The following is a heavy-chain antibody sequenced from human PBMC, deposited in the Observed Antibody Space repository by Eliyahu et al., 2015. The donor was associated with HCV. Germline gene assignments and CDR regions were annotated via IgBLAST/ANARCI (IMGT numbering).Heavy chain of an antibody. J-gene: IGHJ4*02. Sequence: EVQLVESGGGLVKPGGSLRLSCAASGFXFSNAWMSWVRQAPXKGLEWVGRIKSKTDGGTTDYAAPVKGRFTISRDDSKNTLYLQMNSLKTEDTAVYYCTTDRLSSVVWFGEFFREPGNRVDFDYWGQGTLVTVSS. CDR2: IKSKTDGGTT. CDR1: GFXFSNAW. D-gene: IGHD3-10*01. CDR3: TTDRLSSVVWFGEFFREPGNRVDFDY. V-gene: IGHV3-15*01.